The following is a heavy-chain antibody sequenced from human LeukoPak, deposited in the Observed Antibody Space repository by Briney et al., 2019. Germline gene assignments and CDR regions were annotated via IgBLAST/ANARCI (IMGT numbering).Heavy chain of an antibody. CDR2: INPNSGGT. V-gene: IGHV1-2*02. CDR3: ARASQLRYFDRLTRGNWFDP. CDR1: GYTFTGYH. Sequence: ASVKVSCKASGYTFTGYHMHWVRQAPGQGLEWMGWINPNSGGTNYAQKFQGRVTMTRDTSISTAYMELSRLRSDDTAVYYCARASQLRYFDRLTRGNWFDPWGQGTLVTVSS. D-gene: IGHD3-9*01. J-gene: IGHJ5*02.